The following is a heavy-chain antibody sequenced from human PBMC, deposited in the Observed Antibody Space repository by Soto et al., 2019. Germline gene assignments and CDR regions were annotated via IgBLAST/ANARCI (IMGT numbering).Heavy chain of an antibody. D-gene: IGHD4-17*01. V-gene: IGHV4-30-4*01. CDR3: VRGRGDGDYVGVNWFDP. CDR1: GGSISSGDYY. CDR2: IYYSGST. J-gene: IGHJ5*02. Sequence: QVQLQESGPGLVKPSQTLSLTCTVSGGSISSGDYYWSWIRQPPGKGLEWIGYIYYSGSTYYNPSLKSRVTISVDTSKNQFSLKLSSVTAADTAVYYCVRGRGDGDYVGVNWFDPWGQGTLVTVSS.